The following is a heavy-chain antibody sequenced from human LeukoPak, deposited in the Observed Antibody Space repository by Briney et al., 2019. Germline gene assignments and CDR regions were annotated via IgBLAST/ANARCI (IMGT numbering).Heavy chain of an antibody. D-gene: IGHD3-22*01. CDR2: VERSGNT. Sequence: ETLSLTCSISGGSISSFYWIWVRQPPGKGLEWIGYVERSGNTNYNPSLRSRVTMSLDTSDTQFSLNLRSVTAADTAMYYCARGEYYYDNSGPWDYYYSMDVWAEGTTVTVSS. V-gene: IGHV4-59*01. CDR1: GGSISSFY. J-gene: IGHJ6*03. CDR3: ARGEYYYDNSGPWDYYYSMDV.